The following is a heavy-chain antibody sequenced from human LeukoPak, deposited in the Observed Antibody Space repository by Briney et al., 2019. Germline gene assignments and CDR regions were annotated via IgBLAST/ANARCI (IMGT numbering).Heavy chain of an antibody. D-gene: IGHD3-10*02. Sequence: AGGSLRLSCAASGFTFSSYEMNWVRQAPGKGLEWISYISSSGSTIYYADSVKGRFTISRDNAKKSLYLQMNSLRAEDTAVYYCARGTMFPYYFDYWGQGTLVTVSS. J-gene: IGHJ4*02. CDR3: ARGTMFPYYFDY. CDR2: ISSSGSTI. CDR1: GFTFSSYE. V-gene: IGHV3-48*03.